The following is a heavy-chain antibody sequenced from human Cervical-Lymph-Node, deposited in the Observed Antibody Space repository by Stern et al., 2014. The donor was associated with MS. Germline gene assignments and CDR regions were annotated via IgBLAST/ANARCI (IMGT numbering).Heavy chain of an antibody. CDR3: ARGYCSGGSCYDGMDV. D-gene: IGHD2-15*01. CDR1: GYTFTSYY. CDR2: INPSGGST. Sequence: QMQLVQSGAEVKKPGASVKVSCKASGYTFTSYYMHWVRQAPGQGLEWMGIINPSGGSTSYAQKFQGRVTMTRDTSTSTVYMELSSLRSEDTAVYYCARGYCSGGSCYDGMDVWGQGTTVTVSS. V-gene: IGHV1-46*01. J-gene: IGHJ6*02.